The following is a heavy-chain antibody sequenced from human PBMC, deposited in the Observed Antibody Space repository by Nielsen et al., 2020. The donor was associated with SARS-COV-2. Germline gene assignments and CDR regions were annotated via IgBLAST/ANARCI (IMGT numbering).Heavy chain of an antibody. CDR2: IMPILGAA. D-gene: IGHD3/OR15-3a*01. V-gene: IGHV1-69*06. Sequence: SVTVSCKASGGTFSNYDFIWVRQAPGEGLEWMGGIMPILGAAHYAQKFQGRVTINADKSTRTAYMELTSDDTAVYYCARARATIFGLVMSYGMDVWGQGTTVAVSS. CDR1: GGTFSNYD. J-gene: IGHJ6*02. CDR3: ARARATIFGLVMSYGMDV.